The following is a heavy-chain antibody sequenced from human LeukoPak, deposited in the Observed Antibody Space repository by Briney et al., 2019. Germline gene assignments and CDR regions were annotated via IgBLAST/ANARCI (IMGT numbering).Heavy chain of an antibody. CDR1: GFTFSRFA. J-gene: IGHJ4*02. CDR3: AKKIKAAHYSSGCFDY. D-gene: IGHD6-19*01. Sequence: GGSLRLSCVASGFTFSRFAMSWVRQAPGKGLEWVSGISGTGSSTYYADSVKGRLTISRDNSKNTLYLQMHSLRADDTAVYYCAKKIKAAHYSSGCFDYWGQGALVTVSS. V-gene: IGHV3-23*01. CDR2: ISGTGSST.